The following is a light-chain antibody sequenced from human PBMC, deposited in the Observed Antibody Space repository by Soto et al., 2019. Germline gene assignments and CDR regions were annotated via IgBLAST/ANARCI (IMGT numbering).Light chain of an antibody. J-gene: IGLJ2*01. CDR3: QSYDSGLGGV. CDR1: SSNIGAGYG. CDR2: GDS. Sequence: QSVLTQPPSMSGAPGQRATLSLTGSSSNIGAGYGVHWYQHLPGTAPKLHIYGDSNRPSGVPDRFSASKSGTSASLAITGLQSEDEADYFCQSYDSGLGGVFCGGTKLTVL. V-gene: IGLV1-40*01.